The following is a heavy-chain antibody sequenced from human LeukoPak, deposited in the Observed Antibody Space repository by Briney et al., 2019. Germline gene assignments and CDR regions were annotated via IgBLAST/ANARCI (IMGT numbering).Heavy chain of an antibody. D-gene: IGHD5-18*01. J-gene: IGHJ4*02. CDR3: AKGVDTAMVTLFLYYFDY. Sequence: GGSLRLSCVASGFTFSSYAMSWVRQAPGKGLEWVSAISGSGGSTYYADSVKGRFTISRDNSKNTLYLQMNSLRAEDTAVYYCAKGVDTAMVTLFLYYFDYWGQGTLVTVSS. CDR2: ISGSGGST. V-gene: IGHV3-23*01. CDR1: GFTFSSYA.